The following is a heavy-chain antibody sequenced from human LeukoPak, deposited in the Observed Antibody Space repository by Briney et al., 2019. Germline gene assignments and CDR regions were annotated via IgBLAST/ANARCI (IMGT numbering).Heavy chain of an antibody. D-gene: IGHD3-10*01. J-gene: IGHJ3*01. V-gene: IGHV1-46*02. CDR3: ARDSHMVRGGSIDAFGF. CDR2: INPSGGDT. CDR1: GYTFNRYY. Sequence: ASVKVSCKASGYTFNRYYVHWVRQAPGQGLEWMGIINPSGGDTRYAQKFQDRITMTWDTSTSTVYMELSSLRSEDTAVYYCARDSHMVRGGSIDAFGFWGQGTMVTVSS.